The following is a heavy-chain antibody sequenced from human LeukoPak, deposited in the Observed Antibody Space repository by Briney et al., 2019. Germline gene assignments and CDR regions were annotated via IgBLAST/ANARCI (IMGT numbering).Heavy chain of an antibody. Sequence: GGSLRLSCAASGFTFSSYGMPWVRQAPGKGLEWVAVISYDGSNKYYADSVKGRFTISRDNSKNTLYLQMNSLRAEDTAVYYCAKVTNDYSNYFFPVYYYYYGMDVWGQGTTVTVSS. CDR2: ISYDGSNK. J-gene: IGHJ6*02. D-gene: IGHD4-4*01. CDR1: GFTFSSYG. V-gene: IGHV3-30*18. CDR3: AKVTNDYSNYFFPVYYYYYGMDV.